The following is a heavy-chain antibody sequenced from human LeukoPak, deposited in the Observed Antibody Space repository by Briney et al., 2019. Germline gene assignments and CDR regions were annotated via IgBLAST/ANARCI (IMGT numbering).Heavy chain of an antibody. J-gene: IGHJ3*02. Sequence: SETLSLTCTVSGGSITSSSHYWGWIRQPPGKGLEWIGSIYYSGDTYYNPSLKSRVTISVDTSKSQFSLRLSSVTAADTAVYFCATNRAGTYDRPFDIWGQGTMVTVSS. CDR1: GGSITSSSHY. V-gene: IGHV4-39*01. CDR2: IYYSGDT. D-gene: IGHD1-26*01. CDR3: ATNRAGTYDRPFDI.